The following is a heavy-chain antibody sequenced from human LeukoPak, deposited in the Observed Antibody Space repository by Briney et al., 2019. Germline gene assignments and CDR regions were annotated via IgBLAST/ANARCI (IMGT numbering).Heavy chain of an antibody. J-gene: IGHJ5*02. CDR2: ISGSGGST. V-gene: IGHV3-23*01. D-gene: IGHD2-15*01. CDR1: GFTFSSYA. CDR3: AKDYVPDIVVVVAATEFDP. Sequence: GGSLRLSCAASGFTFSSYAMSWVRQAPGKGLEWVSVISGSGGSTYYADSVKGRFTISRDNSKNPLYLQMNSLRAEDTAVYYCAKDYVPDIVVVVAATEFDPWGQGTLVTVSS.